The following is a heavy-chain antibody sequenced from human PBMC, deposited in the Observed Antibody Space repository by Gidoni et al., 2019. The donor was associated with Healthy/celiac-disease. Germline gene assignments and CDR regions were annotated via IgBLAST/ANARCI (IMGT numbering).Heavy chain of an antibody. CDR1: GGTFSSST. J-gene: IGHJ4*02. Sequence: QVQLVQSGAEVKKPRSSVKAYSKASGGTFSSSTISWVRQAPGQGLDWVGRIIPILGKAKYAQKFQGRVTITADKSTSTAYMELSSLRSEDTAVYYWAKGYGSVAIDYWGQGTLVTVSS. D-gene: IGHD3-10*01. CDR3: AKGYGSVAIDY. V-gene: IGHV1-69*08. CDR2: IIPILGKA.